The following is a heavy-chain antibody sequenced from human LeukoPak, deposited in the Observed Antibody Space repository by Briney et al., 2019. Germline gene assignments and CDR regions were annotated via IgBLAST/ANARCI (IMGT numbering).Heavy chain of an antibody. D-gene: IGHD1-26*01. Sequence: GGSLRLSCAASGFTFSSYAMHWVRQAPGKGLEWVAVISYDGSNKYYADSVKGRFTISRDNSKNTLYLQMNSLRAEDTAVYYCARWGVGATGAFDIWGQGTMVTVSS. V-gene: IGHV3-30-3*01. CDR2: ISYDGSNK. CDR3: ARWGVGATGAFDI. CDR1: GFTFSSYA. J-gene: IGHJ3*02.